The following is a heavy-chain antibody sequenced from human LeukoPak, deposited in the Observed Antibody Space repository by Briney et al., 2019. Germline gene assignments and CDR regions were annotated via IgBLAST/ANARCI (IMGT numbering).Heavy chain of an antibody. J-gene: IGHJ6*03. CDR3: ARVVYGSENYRYYYYYMDV. CDR2: IIPLFGIA. Sequence: SVKVSCKASGGTFSNYGISWVRQAPGQGLEWMGGIIPLFGIANSAQKFQGRVTITADESTSTAYMELSSLRSEDTALYYCARVVYGSENYRYYYYYMDVWGGGTTVTVSS. CDR1: GGTFSNYG. D-gene: IGHD3-10*01. V-gene: IGHV1-69*13.